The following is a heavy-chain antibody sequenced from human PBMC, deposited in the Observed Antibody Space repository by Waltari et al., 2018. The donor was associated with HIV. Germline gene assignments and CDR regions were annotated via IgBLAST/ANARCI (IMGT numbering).Heavy chain of an antibody. CDR1: GGSISSYY. Sequence: QVQLQESGPGLVKPSETLSLTCTVSGGSISSYYWSWIRQPPGKGLGWIGYLYYSGSTHYNPSLKSRVTISVETSKNQFSLKLSSVTAADTAVYYCARVSHYYDSSGVAIWGQGTMVTVSS. J-gene: IGHJ3*02. CDR2: LYYSGST. CDR3: ARVSHYYDSSGVAI. D-gene: IGHD3-22*01. V-gene: IGHV4-59*01.